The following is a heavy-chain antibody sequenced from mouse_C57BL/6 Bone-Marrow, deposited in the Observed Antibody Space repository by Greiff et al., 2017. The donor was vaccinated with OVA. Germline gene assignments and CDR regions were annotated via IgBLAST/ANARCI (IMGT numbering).Heavy chain of an antibody. CDR3: ASLLRDVDY. V-gene: IGHV1-81*01. CDR1: GYTFTSYG. D-gene: IGHD1-1*01. J-gene: IGHJ2*01. CDR2: IYPRSGNT. Sequence: LEESGAELARPGASVKLSCKASGYTFTSYGISWVKQRTGQGLEWIGEIYPRSGNTYYNEKFKGKATLTADKSSSTAYMELRSLTSEDSAVYFCASLLRDVDYWGQGTTLTVSS.